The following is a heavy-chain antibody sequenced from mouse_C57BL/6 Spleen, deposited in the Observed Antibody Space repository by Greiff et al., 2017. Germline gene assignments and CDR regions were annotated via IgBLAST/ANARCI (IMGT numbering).Heavy chain of an antibody. CDR1: GYTFTSYW. CDR3: ARSYYSNPGYFDV. CDR2: INPSNGGT. J-gene: IGHJ1*03. V-gene: IGHV1-53*01. Sequence: QVQLQQPGTELVKPGASVKLSCKASGYTFTSYWMHWVKQRPGQGLEWIGNINPSNGGTNYNEKFKSKPTLTVDKSSSTAYMQLSSRTSEDSAVYYCARSYYSNPGYFDVWGTGTTVTVSS. D-gene: IGHD2-5*01.